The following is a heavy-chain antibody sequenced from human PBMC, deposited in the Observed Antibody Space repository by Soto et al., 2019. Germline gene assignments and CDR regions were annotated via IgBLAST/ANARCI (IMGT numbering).Heavy chain of an antibody. V-gene: IGHV4-4*02. CDR2: IYHSGST. J-gene: IGHJ4*02. CDR1: GGSTSSNW. CDR3: ARHIAVSGTRGFDF. Sequence: QVHLQESGPGLIKPSGTLSLTCAVSGGSTSSNWWSWVRQPPGKGLEWIGEIYHSGSTNYNPSLMNRVTMSMDKSQNHLSLNLNSVTAADTAVYYCARHIAVSGTRGFDFWGRGTLVTVSS. D-gene: IGHD6-19*01.